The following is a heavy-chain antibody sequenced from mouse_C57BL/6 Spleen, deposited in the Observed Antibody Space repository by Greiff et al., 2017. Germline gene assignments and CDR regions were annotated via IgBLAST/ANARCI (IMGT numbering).Heavy chain of an antibody. J-gene: IGHJ2*01. Sequence: VQLQQSGPELVKPGASVKISCKASGYTFTDYYMNWVKQSHGKSLEWIGDINPNNGGTSYNQKFKGKATLTVDKSSSTAYMELRSLTSEDSAVYYCARKGLYGSSPFDYWGQGTTLTVSS. V-gene: IGHV1-26*01. CDR2: INPNNGGT. CDR1: GYTFTDYY. D-gene: IGHD1-1*01. CDR3: ARKGLYGSSPFDY.